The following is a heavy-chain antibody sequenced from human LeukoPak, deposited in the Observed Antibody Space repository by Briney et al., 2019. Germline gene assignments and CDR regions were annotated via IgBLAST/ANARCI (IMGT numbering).Heavy chain of an antibody. V-gene: IGHV3-33*01. Sequence: GRSLRLSCAASGFTFSSYGIHWVRQAPGKGLEWVAAIWYDGSNKYYADSVKGRFTISRDNSKNTLYLQMNSLRAEDTAVYYCARDVRYDSSGYLPYWGQGTLVTVSS. J-gene: IGHJ4*02. CDR1: GFTFSSYG. D-gene: IGHD3-22*01. CDR2: IWYDGSNK. CDR3: ARDVRYDSSGYLPY.